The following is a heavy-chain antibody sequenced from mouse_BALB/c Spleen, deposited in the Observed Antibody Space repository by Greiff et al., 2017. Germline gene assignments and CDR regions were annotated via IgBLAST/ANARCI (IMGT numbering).Heavy chain of an antibody. V-gene: IGHV1-63*02. J-gene: IGHJ1*01. D-gene: IGHD2-1*01. CDR2: IYPGGGYT. CDR3: ARGGNYEYFDV. Sequence: VQLQESGAELVRPGTSVKISCKASGYTFTNYWLGWVKQRPGHGLEWIGDIYPGGGYTNYNEKFKGKATLTADTSSSTAYMQLSSLASEDSAVYFCARGGNYEYFDVWGAGTTVTVSS. CDR1: GYTFTNYW.